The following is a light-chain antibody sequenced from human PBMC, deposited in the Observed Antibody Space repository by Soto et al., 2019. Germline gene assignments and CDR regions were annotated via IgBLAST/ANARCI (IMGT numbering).Light chain of an antibody. Sequence: QSVLTQPASVSGSPGQSITISCTGTSRDVGGYNYVSWYQQHPGKAPKLMIYDVSNRPSGVSNRFSGSKSGNTASLTISGLQSEDEADYYFSSYTSSSTVYVFVTGTKVTVL. CDR1: SRDVGGYNY. J-gene: IGLJ1*01. V-gene: IGLV2-14*01. CDR3: SSYTSSSTVYV. CDR2: DVS.